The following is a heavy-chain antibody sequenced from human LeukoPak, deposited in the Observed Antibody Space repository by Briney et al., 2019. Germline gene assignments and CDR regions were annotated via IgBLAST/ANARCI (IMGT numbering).Heavy chain of an antibody. CDR3: AREARVGWRGGYNSNIDY. CDR1: RGSISSSSYY. V-gene: IGHV4-39*07. J-gene: IGHJ4*02. D-gene: IGHD5-24*01. CDR2: IYYSGST. Sequence: SETLSLTCTVSRGSISSSSYYWGWIRQPPGKGLEWIVSIYYSGSTYYNPSLKSRVTISVDTSKNQFSLKLSSVTAADTAVYYCAREARVGWRGGYNSNIDYWGLGTLVTVSS.